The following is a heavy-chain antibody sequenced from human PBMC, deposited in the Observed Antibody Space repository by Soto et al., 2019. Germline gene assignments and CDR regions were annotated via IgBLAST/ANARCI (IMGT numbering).Heavy chain of an antibody. J-gene: IGHJ6*02. CDR1: GYSVTSSDYY. Sequence: SETLSLTCSASGYSVTSSDYYWAWIRQSPGKGLEWIGSMFYSGLTYYNPSLKSRVTLSVDTSKNQFSVRLNSVTAADTAVYYCAPLSVSLSGPYGIHVWGQGTTVTVSS. V-gene: IGHV4-39*01. D-gene: IGHD2-15*01. CDR2: MFYSGLT. CDR3: APLSVSLSGPYGIHV.